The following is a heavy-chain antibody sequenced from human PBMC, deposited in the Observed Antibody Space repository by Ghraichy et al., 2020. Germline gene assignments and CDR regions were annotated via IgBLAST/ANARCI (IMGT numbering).Heavy chain of an antibody. J-gene: IGHJ4*02. CDR2: IHSTGST. Sequence: SHTLSLTCAVSGGSVNTGPYFWTWIRQHPVTGLEWIGYIHSTGSTYYKSSLKSRLSVSMDTSKNQFSLRLRSVTAADTAVYYCALEECDGDCFFTYWGPGALVTVSS. CDR1: GGSVNTGPYF. CDR3: ALEECDGDCFFTY. D-gene: IGHD2-21*02. V-gene: IGHV4-31*11.